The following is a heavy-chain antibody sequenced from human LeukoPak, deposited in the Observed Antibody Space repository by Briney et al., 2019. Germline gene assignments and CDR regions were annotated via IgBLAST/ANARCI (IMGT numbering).Heavy chain of an antibody. D-gene: IGHD5-18*01. Sequence: GGSLRLSCEGSGFSFSSYWMTWVRQLPGKGPEWVANIRQNESERYFADSVRGRFTISRDNAKNLLYLQMNDLRLEDTAVYYCARTARHLDYWGQGTLVTVSS. J-gene: IGHJ4*02. V-gene: IGHV3-7*01. CDR3: ARTARHLDY. CDR1: GFSFSSYW. CDR2: IRQNESER.